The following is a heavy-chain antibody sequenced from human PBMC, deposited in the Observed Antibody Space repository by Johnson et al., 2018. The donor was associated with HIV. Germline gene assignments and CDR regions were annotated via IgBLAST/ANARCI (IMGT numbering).Heavy chain of an antibody. V-gene: IGHV3-11*04. Sequence: QVQLVESGGGLVKPGGSLRLSCAASGFTLSDYYMSWVRQAPGKGLEWVSYISSRDSTIYYADSVKGRFTISRDNAKNSLYLQMNSLRAEDTAVYYCARAMFGGATDTFDIWGQGTMVTVSS. CDR2: ISSRDSTI. D-gene: IGHD3-16*01. CDR1: GFTLSDYY. J-gene: IGHJ3*02. CDR3: ARAMFGGATDTFDI.